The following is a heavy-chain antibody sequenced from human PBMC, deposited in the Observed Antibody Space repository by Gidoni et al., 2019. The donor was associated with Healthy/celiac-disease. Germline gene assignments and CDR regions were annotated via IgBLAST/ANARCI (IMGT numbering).Heavy chain of an antibody. CDR3: ARASPPNYYYDSSGYYHRPVY. CDR1: GFTFSSYA. V-gene: IGHV3-30-3*01. CDR2: ISYEGSNK. Sequence: QVQLVGSLLLVVQPGRSLRVACAASGFTFSSYAMTWVRQAPGKGLAWGAVISYEGSNKYYADSGKGRFTSSRDNSKNALYLQINSLIAEAPAVYYCARASPPNYYYDSSGYYHRPVYWCQGTLVTVS. J-gene: IGHJ4*02. D-gene: IGHD3-22*01.